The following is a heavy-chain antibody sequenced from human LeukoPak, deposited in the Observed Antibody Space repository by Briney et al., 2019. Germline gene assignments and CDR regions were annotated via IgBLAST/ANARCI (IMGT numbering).Heavy chain of an antibody. Sequence: SETLSLTCAVYGGSFSGYYWSWIRQPPGKGLEWIGEINHSGSTNYNPSLKSGVTISVDTSKNQFSLKLSSVTAADTAVYYCARRGPLTPASSFDYWGQGTLVTVSS. CDR2: INHSGST. D-gene: IGHD3-9*01. CDR3: ARRGPLTPASSFDY. CDR1: GGSFSGYY. J-gene: IGHJ4*02. V-gene: IGHV4-34*01.